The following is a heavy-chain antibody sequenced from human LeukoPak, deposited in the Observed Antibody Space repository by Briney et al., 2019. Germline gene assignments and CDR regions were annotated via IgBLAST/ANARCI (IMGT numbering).Heavy chain of an antibody. CDR1: GGSFSGYY. Sequence: SETLSLTCAVYGGSFSGYYWSWIRQPPGKGLEWVGEINHSGSTNYNPSLKSRVTISVDTSKNQFSLKLSSVTAADTAVYYCARGAGSSGWGTWFDPWGQGTLVTVSS. D-gene: IGHD6-19*01. V-gene: IGHV4-34*01. CDR2: INHSGST. CDR3: ARGAGSSGWGTWFDP. J-gene: IGHJ5*02.